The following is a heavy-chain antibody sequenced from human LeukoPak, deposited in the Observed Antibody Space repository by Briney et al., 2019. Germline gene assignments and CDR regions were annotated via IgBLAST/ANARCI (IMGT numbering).Heavy chain of an antibody. D-gene: IGHD3-9*01. J-gene: IGHJ4*02. CDR3: AKSLLRYFDWLQDFDY. V-gene: IGHV3-23*01. Sequence: PGGSLRLSCVASGFTFSSYAMSWVRQTPGKGLEWVSDISGGGGSTDYADSVKGRFTISRDNSKNTLYLQMNSLRAEDTAVYYCAKSLLRYFDWLQDFDYWGQGTLVTVSS. CDR1: GFTFSSYA. CDR2: ISGGGGST.